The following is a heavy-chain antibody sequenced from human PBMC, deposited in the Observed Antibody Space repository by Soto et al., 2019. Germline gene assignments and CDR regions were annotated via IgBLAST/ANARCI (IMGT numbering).Heavy chain of an antibody. V-gene: IGHV4-39*01. J-gene: IGHJ4*02. CDR2: IYYSGST. D-gene: IGHD6-19*01. CDR1: GGSISSDNYY. CDR3: ASSGWWYFDY. Sequence: LEILSLTCAVSGGSISSDNYYWGWIRQPPGKGLEWIGSIYYSGSTYYNPSLKSRVTISVDTSKNQFSLKLSSVAAADTAVYYCASSGWWYFDYWGQGTLVTVSS.